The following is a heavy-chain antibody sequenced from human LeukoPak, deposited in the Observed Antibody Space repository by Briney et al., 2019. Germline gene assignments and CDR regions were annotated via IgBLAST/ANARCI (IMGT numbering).Heavy chain of an antibody. J-gene: IGHJ3*02. CDR1: GFTFSSYA. V-gene: IGHV3-23*01. CDR3: ARDRVVAFGAFDI. Sequence: GGSLRLPCAASGFTFSSYAMSWVRQAPGKGLEWVSAISGSGGSTYYADSVKGRFTISRDNSKNTLYLQMNSLRAEDTAVYYCARDRVVAFGAFDIWGQGTMVTVSS. D-gene: IGHD3-22*01. CDR2: ISGSGGST.